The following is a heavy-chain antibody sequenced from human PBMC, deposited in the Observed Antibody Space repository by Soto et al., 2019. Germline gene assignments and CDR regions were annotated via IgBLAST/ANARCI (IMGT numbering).Heavy chain of an antibody. CDR1: GFTFSSYW. V-gene: IGHV3-7*01. CDR3: ARAQGGYSYGLGSLYYYGMDV. J-gene: IGHJ6*02. Sequence: EVQLVESGGGLVQPGGSLRLSCAASGFTFSSYWMSWVRQAPGKGLEWVANIKQDGSEKYYVDSVKGRFTISRENAKKSLYLQMNSLRAEDTAVYYCARAQGGYSYGLGSLYYYGMDVWGQGTTVTVSS. CDR2: IKQDGSEK. D-gene: IGHD5-18*01.